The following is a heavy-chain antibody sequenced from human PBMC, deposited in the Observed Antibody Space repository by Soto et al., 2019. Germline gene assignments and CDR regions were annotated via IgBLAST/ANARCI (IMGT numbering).Heavy chain of an antibody. Sequence: QVQLVQSGAEVKKPGSSVKVSCKASGGTFSSYTISWVRQAPGQGLEWMGRIIPILGIANYAQKFQGRVTITADKSTSTAYMELSSLRSEDTAVYYCARHNDYAFDIWGQGTMVTVSS. CDR3: ARHNDYAFDI. V-gene: IGHV1-69*02. J-gene: IGHJ3*02. CDR2: IIPILGIA. D-gene: IGHD3-3*01. CDR1: GGTFSSYT.